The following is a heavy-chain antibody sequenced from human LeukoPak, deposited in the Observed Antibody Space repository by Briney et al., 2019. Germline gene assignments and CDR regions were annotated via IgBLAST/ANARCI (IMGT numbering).Heavy chain of an antibody. D-gene: IGHD3-22*01. V-gene: IGHV7-4-1*02. CDR2: INTNTGNP. CDR1: GYTFTHYA. J-gene: IGHJ1*01. CDR3: ARADSPEYFQH. Sequence: ASVKVSCKASGYTFTHYAMNWVRQAPGQGLEWMGWINTNTGNPTYAQGFTGRFVFSLDTSLNTAYLQISSLKAEDTAVYYCARADSPEYFQHWGQGTLVTVSS.